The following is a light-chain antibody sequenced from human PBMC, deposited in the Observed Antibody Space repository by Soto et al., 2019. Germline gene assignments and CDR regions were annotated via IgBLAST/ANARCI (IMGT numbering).Light chain of an antibody. CDR1: QDISNY. CDR3: QQYDNLPPLT. CDR2: DAS. J-gene: IGKJ4*01. V-gene: IGKV1-33*01. Sequence: DIQMTQSPSSLSASVGDRVTITCQASQDISNYLNWYQQKPGKAPKHLIYDASNLETGVPSRFSGRGSGPDFTFNISSLQPEDIATYYCQQYDNLPPLTFGGGTKVEIK.